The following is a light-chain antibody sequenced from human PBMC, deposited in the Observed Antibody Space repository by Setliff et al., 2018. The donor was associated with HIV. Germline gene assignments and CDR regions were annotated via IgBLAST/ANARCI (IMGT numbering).Light chain of an antibody. CDR2: EVN. Sequence: QSALTQPPSVSGSPGQSIIISCTGTINNIGSYNRVSWYQQRPGTAPKLIIFEVNKRPSGVSNRFSGSKSGSTASLAISGLQADDEGDYYCCSYAGTDTFVVFGTGTKV. J-gene: IGLJ1*01. V-gene: IGLV2-23*02. CDR1: INNIGSYNR. CDR3: CSYAGTDTFVV.